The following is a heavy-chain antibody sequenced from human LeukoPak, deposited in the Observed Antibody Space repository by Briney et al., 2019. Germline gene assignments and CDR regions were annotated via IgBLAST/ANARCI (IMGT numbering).Heavy chain of an antibody. CDR3: AVGDIVATIHYYYYGMDV. CDR2: MNPNSGNT. J-gene: IGHJ6*02. Sequence: RASVKVSCKASGYTFTSYDINWVRQATGQGLEWMGWMNPNSGNTGYAQKFQGRVTMTRNTSISTAYMELSSLRSEDTAVYYCAVGDIVATIHYYYYGMDVWGQGTTVTVSS. CDR1: GYTFTSYD. D-gene: IGHD5-12*01. V-gene: IGHV1-8*01.